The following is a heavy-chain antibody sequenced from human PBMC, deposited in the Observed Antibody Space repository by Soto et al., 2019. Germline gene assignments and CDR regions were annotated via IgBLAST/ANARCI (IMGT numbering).Heavy chain of an antibody. CDR3: ARGHDYGDYFWEAWFDP. V-gene: IGHV1-69*12. CDR2: IIPIFGTT. D-gene: IGHD4-17*01. J-gene: IGHJ5*02. Sequence: QVQLVQSGAEVKKPGSSVKVSCKASGGTFSSDGISWVRQAPGQGLEWMGGIIPIFGTTNYAQKFQGRVTITAHESTSTAYMELSSLRSEDTAVYYCARGHDYGDYFWEAWFDPWGQGTLVTVSS. CDR1: GGTFSSDG.